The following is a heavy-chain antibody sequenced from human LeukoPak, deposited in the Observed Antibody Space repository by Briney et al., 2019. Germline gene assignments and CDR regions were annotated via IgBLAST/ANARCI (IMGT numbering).Heavy chain of an antibody. CDR2: IFHSGIT. CDR1: GYSISSGHY. Sequence: SETLSLTCAVSGYSISSGHYWGWIRQPPGKGLEWIGSIFHSGITYYNPSLQSRVTISVDTSNNHFSLRLTSVTAADTAVYFCARNFIRRYFDLWGRGTLVTASS. CDR3: ARNFIRRYFDL. D-gene: IGHD3-16*02. J-gene: IGHJ2*01. V-gene: IGHV4-38-2*01.